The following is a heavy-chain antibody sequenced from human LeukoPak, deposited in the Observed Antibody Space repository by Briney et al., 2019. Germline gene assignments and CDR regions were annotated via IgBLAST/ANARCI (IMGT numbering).Heavy chain of an antibody. D-gene: IGHD6-13*01. J-gene: IGHJ6*02. CDR1: GFTFSDYA. CDR2: ISWNSYSI. Sequence: GGSLRLSCAASGFTFSDYAMHWVRQAPGKGLEWVSTISWNSYSIGYADSVKGRFTISRDNAKNSLFLQMNSLRAEDTALYYCAKAARIAAARRPYYYCAMDVWGQGTTVTVSS. V-gene: IGHV3-9*01. CDR3: AKAARIAAARRPYYYCAMDV.